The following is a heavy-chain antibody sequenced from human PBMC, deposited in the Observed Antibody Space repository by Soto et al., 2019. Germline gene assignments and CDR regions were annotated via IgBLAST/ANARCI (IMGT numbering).Heavy chain of an antibody. Sequence: GESLKISCKASGYSFSFYWIGWVRQMPGKGLEWMAIMYPDDSDIRYSPSFEAHVTISADKSTSTAFLQWSSLKASDTAMYYCATAYVYDFENSDYYRDAFDIWGQGTLVTVSS. D-gene: IGHD3-22*01. CDR1: GYSFSFYW. V-gene: IGHV5-51*01. CDR2: MYPDDSDI. J-gene: IGHJ3*02. CDR3: ATAYVYDFENSDYYRDAFDI.